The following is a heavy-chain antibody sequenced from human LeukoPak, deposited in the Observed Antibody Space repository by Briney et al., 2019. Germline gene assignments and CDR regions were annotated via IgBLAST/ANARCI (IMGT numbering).Heavy chain of an antibody. Sequence: SETLSLTCTVSGGSISSSSYYWGWIRQPPGKGLEWIGYIYYSGSTNYNPSLKSRVTISVDTSKNQFSLKLSSVTAADTAVYYCARGQVVAQVRRAFDIWGQGTMVTVSS. CDR2: IYYSGST. CDR3: ARGQVVAQVRRAFDI. J-gene: IGHJ3*02. V-gene: IGHV4-61*05. CDR1: GGSISSSSYY. D-gene: IGHD2-2*01.